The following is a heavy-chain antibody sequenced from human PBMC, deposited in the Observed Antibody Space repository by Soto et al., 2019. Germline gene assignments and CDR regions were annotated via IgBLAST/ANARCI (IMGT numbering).Heavy chain of an antibody. CDR1: GYTFTSYA. D-gene: IGHD7-27*01. Sequence: ASVKVSCKASGYTFTSYAMYWVRQAPGQRLEWMGWINAGNGNTKYSQKFQGRVTITRDTSASTAYMELSSLRSEDTAVYYCAREAPASGDAFDIWGQGTMVTVSS. CDR2: INAGNGNT. V-gene: IGHV1-3*01. CDR3: AREAPASGDAFDI. J-gene: IGHJ3*02.